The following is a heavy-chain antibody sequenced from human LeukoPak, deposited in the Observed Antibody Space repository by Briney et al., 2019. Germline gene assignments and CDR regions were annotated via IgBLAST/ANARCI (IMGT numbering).Heavy chain of an antibody. J-gene: IGHJ4*02. Sequence: SETLSLTCAVYCGSFSGYSWSWIRHAPGRGLEWIGEINHSGTTNYNPSLKSRVTISADTSQNQSSLRLASVTAADTAVYYCADLWRRRRKGYCSGGRCYADSWGQGTLVIVSS. CDR2: INHSGTT. D-gene: IGHD2-15*01. V-gene: IGHV4-34*01. CDR1: CGSFSGYS. CDR3: ADLWRRRRKGYCSGGRCYADS.